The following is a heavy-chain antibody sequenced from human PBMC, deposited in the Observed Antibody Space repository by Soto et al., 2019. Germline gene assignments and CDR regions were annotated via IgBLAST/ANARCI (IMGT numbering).Heavy chain of an antibody. Sequence: QVQLQQWGAGLLKPSETLSLTCAVYGGSYSGYYWSWIRQPPGKGLEWIGEINHSGSTNYNPSLKSRVTISVDTSKNQFSLKLSSVTAADTAVYYCASAPSDYCSGGSCYSEGFDYWGQGTLVTVSS. J-gene: IGHJ4*02. CDR3: ASAPSDYCSGGSCYSEGFDY. CDR2: INHSGST. D-gene: IGHD2-15*01. V-gene: IGHV4-34*01. CDR1: GGSYSGYY.